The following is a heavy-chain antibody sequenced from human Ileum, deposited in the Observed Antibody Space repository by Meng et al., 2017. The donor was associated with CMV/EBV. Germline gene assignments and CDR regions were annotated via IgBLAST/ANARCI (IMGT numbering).Heavy chain of an antibody. D-gene: IGHD2/OR15-2a*01. CDR3: ARERILEGITLLEY. CDR1: GGSISSSNW. Sequence: VSGGSISSSNWWSWVRQSQGKGLEWIGEIFHTGTTFYNPSLKSRVTISIDKPKNQISLKVTSVTAADTAVYYCARERILEGITLLEYWGQGTLVTVSS. V-gene: IGHV4-4*02. CDR2: IFHTGTT. J-gene: IGHJ4*02.